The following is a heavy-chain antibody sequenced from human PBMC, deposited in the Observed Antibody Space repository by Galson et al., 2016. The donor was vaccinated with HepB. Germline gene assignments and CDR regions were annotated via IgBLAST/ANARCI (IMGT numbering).Heavy chain of an antibody. V-gene: IGHV6-1*01. CDR1: GDSVSTKNAT. J-gene: IGHJ4*01. CDR3: ASESTANNCFTG. CDR2: TYYRSKWYV. Sequence: CAISGDSVSTKNATWNWIRQFPSRGLEWLGGTYYRSKWYVHYARSVKSRLTFNPDTSKNQVSLQLNSVTPEDTAVYYCASESTANNCFTGWGPGSLVTVAS. D-gene: IGHD2-21*02.